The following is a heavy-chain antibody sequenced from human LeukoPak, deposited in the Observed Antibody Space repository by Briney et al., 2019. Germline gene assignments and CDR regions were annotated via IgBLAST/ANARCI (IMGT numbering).Heavy chain of an antibody. V-gene: IGHV1-2*02. CDR3: RAVAGSNKIDY. CDR1: GYTFTCYY. D-gene: IGHD6-19*01. J-gene: IGHJ4*02. Sequence: ASVKVSCKASGYTFTCYYMHWVRQAPGQGLEWMGWINPNSGGTNYAQKFQGRVTMTRDTSISTAYMELSRLRSDDTAVYYCRAVAGSNKIDYWGQGTLVTVSS. CDR2: INPNSGGT.